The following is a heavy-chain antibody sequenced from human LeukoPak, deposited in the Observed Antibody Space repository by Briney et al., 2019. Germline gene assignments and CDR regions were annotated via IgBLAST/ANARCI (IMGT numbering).Heavy chain of an antibody. CDR3: ARAYGDSVGPVYYFDS. D-gene: IGHD4-17*01. CDR1: GFTFSSYG. V-gene: IGHV3-30*03. J-gene: IGHJ4*02. CDR2: ISYDGSNK. Sequence: GGSLRLPCAASGFTFSSYGMHWVRQAPGKGLEWVAVISYDGSNKYYADSVKGRFTISRDNSKNTLYLQMNSLRAEDTAVYYCARAYGDSVGPVYYFDSWGQGSLVTVSS.